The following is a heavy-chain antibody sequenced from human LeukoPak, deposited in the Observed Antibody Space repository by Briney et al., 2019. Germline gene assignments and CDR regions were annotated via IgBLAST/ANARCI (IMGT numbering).Heavy chain of an antibody. CDR3: ARQRGSSSWYYFDY. CDR2: IFYSGST. Sequence: SETLSLTCTVSGGSISSYYWSWIRQPPGKGLEWIGYIFYSGSTNYNPSLKSRVTISVDTSKNQFSLKLSSVTAADTAVYYCARQRGSSSWYYFDYWGQGTLVTVSS. V-gene: IGHV4-59*08. CDR1: GGSISSYY. J-gene: IGHJ4*02. D-gene: IGHD6-13*01.